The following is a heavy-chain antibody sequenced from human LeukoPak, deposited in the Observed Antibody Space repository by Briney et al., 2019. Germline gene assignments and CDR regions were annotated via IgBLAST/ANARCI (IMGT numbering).Heavy chain of an antibody. V-gene: IGHV3-23*01. Sequence: GGSLRLSCVGSGFTFSRYGLIWVRQAPGKGLEWVSGIHGNGETTYYGDSVKGRFTISRDNSKSTLYLQMNSLRVEYTAEYFCGRDPNGDYVGAFEFWGQGTKVAVSS. J-gene: IGHJ3*01. CDR1: GFTFSRYG. D-gene: IGHD3-16*01. CDR3: GRDPNGDYVGAFEF. CDR2: IHGNGETT.